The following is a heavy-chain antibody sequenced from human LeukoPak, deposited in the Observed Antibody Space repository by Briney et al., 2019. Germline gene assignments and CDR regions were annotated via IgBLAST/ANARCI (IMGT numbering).Heavy chain of an antibody. CDR1: GVTFSGYV. CDR3: ARGTHIAVAGGYYFDY. V-gene: IGHV4-34*01. D-gene: IGHD6-19*01. J-gene: IGHJ4*02. CDR2: IHHSGST. Sequence: SETLCLTCAVSGVTFSGYVWNWIRQPPGKGLEWIGEIHHSGSTHHNPSLKSRVTISVVTSQNQFSLRLTSVTAADTAVYYCARGTHIAVAGGYYFDYWGQGTLVTVSS.